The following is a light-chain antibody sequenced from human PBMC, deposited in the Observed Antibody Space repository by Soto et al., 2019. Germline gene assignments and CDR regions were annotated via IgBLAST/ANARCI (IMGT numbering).Light chain of an antibody. V-gene: IGLV2-11*01. CDR1: SSDVGGYNY. CDR3: CSYAGRYTYV. CDR2: DVS. Sequence: QSVLTQPRSVSGSPGQSVTISCTGASSDVGGYNYVSWYQQHPGKAPKLMIYDVSKRPSGVPDRFSGSKSGNTASLTISGLQTEDEAHYYCCSYAGRYTYVFGTGTKLTVL. J-gene: IGLJ1*01.